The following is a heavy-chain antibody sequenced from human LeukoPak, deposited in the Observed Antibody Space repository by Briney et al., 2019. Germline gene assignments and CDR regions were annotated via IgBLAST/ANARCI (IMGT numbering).Heavy chain of an antibody. V-gene: IGHV4-34*01. J-gene: IGHJ4*02. CDR2: INHRGSS. CDR1: GGSFSGYY. CDR3: ARSRLYDFWSSYPYY. D-gene: IGHD3-3*01. Sequence: SETLSLTCAVNGGSFSGYYWTWIRQPPGKGLEWIGQINHRGSSNYNPSLKSRVTISVAASKNHFSLNLSSVTAADTAVYFCARSRLYDFWSSYPYYWGQGTLVTVSS.